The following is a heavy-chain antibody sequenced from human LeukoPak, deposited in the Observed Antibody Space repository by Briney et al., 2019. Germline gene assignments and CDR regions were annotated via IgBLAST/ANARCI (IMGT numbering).Heavy chain of an antibody. CDR2: IYHSGST. CDR3: ARGWYGPDAFDI. V-gene: IGHV4-30-2*01. J-gene: IGHJ3*02. D-gene: IGHD3-10*01. Sequence: SETLSLTCTVSGGSISSGGYYWSWIRQPPGKGLEWIGYIYHSGSTYYNPSLKSRVTISVDRSKNQFSLKLSSVTAADTAVYCCARGWYGPDAFDIWGQGTMVTVSS. CDR1: GGSISSGGYY.